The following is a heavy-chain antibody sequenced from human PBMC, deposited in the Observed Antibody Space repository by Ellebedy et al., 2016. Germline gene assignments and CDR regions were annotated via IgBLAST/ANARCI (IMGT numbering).Heavy chain of an antibody. CDR1: GFTFSSYA. J-gene: IGHJ3*02. V-gene: IGHV3-23*01. CDR3: AKSRHSAAYCGGACYYDDAFDM. Sequence: GESLKISXAASGFTFSSYAMSWVRQAPGKELEWVSAISGSGGITYYADSVKGRFTISRDTAKSMQYLQMNSLRAEDTAVYYCAKSRHSAAYCGGACYYDDAFDMWGQGTTVTVST. D-gene: IGHD2-21*02. CDR2: ISGSGGIT.